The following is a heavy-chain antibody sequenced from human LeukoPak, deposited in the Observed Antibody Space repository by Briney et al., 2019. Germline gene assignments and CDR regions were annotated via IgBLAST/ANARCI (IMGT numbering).Heavy chain of an antibody. CDR2: ISYDGSNK. CDR3: AKGAIYYDSSGFTFSDY. D-gene: IGHD3-22*01. V-gene: IGHV3-30*18. Sequence: GGSLRLSCAASGSTFSSYGMHWVRQAPGKGLEWVAVISYDGSNKYYADSVKGRFTISRDNSKNTLYLQMNSLRSEDTAVYYCAKGAIYYDSSGFTFSDYWGQGTLVTVSS. CDR1: GSTFSSYG. J-gene: IGHJ4*02.